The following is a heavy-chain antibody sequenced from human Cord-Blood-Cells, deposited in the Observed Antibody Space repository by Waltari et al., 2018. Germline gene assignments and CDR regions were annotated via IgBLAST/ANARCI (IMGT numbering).Heavy chain of an antibody. CDR3: ARLGATESGSFDP. Sequence: QVQLVESGGGVVQPGRSLRLSCAASGFTFSSYAMHWVRQAPGKGLEWVAVISYDGSNKYYADSVKGRVTISRDNSKNTLYLQMNSLRAEDTAVYYCARLGATESGSFDPWGQGTLVTVSS. V-gene: IGHV3-30-3*01. CDR2: ISYDGSNK. CDR1: GFTFSSYA. J-gene: IGHJ5*02. D-gene: IGHD1-26*01.